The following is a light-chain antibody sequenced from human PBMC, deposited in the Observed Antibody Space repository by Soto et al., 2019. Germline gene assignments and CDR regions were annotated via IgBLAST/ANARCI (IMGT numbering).Light chain of an antibody. Sequence: VLTQPRSVSGSPGQSVTISCTGSNSDVGAYKFVSWLQHNPGEAPKVMIYDVTQRPSGVPDRFSGTKSGNTASLTISGLQAEDEADYYCCSYAGSYTWVFGSGTKVTVL. CDR3: CSYAGSYTWV. V-gene: IGLV2-11*01. CDR1: NSDVGAYKF. J-gene: IGLJ1*01. CDR2: DVT.